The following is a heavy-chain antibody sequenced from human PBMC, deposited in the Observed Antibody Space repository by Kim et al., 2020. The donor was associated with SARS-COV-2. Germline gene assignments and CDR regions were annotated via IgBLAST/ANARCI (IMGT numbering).Heavy chain of an antibody. V-gene: IGHV4-39*01. J-gene: IGHJ4*02. Sequence: SETLSLTCTVSGGSISSSSYYWGWIRQPPGKGLEWIGSIYYSGSTYYNPSLKSRVTISVDTSKNQFSLKLSSVTAADTAVYYCASSYDSSGYSELTLDYWGQGTLVTVSS. D-gene: IGHD3-22*01. CDR2: IYYSGST. CDR3: ASSYDSSGYSELTLDY. CDR1: GGSISSSSYY.